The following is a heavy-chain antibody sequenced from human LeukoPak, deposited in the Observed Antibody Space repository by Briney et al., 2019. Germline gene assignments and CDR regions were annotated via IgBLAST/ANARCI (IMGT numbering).Heavy chain of an antibody. CDR2: INPNSGDT. Sequence: ASVKVSCKASGYTFTSYYIYWVRQAPGQGLEWMGWINPNSGDTDCAQKFQDRVTMTRDTSISTAYMELRSLRSDDTAIYYCARLGTSWYTESDYWGQGTLVTVSS. CDR1: GYTFTSYY. V-gene: IGHV1-2*02. D-gene: IGHD6-13*01. J-gene: IGHJ4*02. CDR3: ARLGTSWYTESDY.